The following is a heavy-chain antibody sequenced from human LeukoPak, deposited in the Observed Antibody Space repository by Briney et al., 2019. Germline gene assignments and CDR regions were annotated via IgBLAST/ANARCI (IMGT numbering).Heavy chain of an antibody. CDR2: ISSSGGST. V-gene: IGHV3-23*01. CDR3: AKSHDSSGSDY. CDR1: GFTFSSYV. J-gene: IGHJ4*02. Sequence: PGGSLRLSCAASGFTFSSYVMSGVRQAPGKGLEWVSAISSSGGSTYYADSVKGRFTISRDNSKNTLYMQMNSLRAEDTAVYYCAKSHDSSGSDYWGQGTLVTV. D-gene: IGHD3-22*01.